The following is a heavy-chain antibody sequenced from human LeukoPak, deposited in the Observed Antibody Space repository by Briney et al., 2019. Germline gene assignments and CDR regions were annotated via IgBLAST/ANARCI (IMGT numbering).Heavy chain of an antibody. Sequence: PSETLSLTCAVYGGSFSGYYWSLIRQPPGKGLEWVGEINHSGSTNYNQPLKSRVTISVETSKNQFSLKLSSVTAADTAVYYCARGVRRGYSYGYCRFDYWGQGTLVTVSS. CDR2: INHSGST. CDR3: ARGVRRGYSYGYCRFDY. V-gene: IGHV4-34*01. J-gene: IGHJ4*02. D-gene: IGHD5-18*01. CDR1: GGSFSGYY.